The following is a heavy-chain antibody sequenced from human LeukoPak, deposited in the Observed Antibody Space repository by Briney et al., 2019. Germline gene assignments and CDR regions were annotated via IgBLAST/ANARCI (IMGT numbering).Heavy chain of an antibody. CDR1: GGSISSYY. V-gene: IGHV4-34*01. J-gene: IGHJ5*02. D-gene: IGHD3-3*01. CDR2: INHSGST. CDR3: ARSPKSDDFWSGYYTGEGGWFDP. Sequence: SETLSLTCSVSGGSISSYYWSWIRQPPGKGLEWIGEINHSGSTNYNPSLKSRVTISVDTSKNQFSLKLSSVTAADTAVYYCARSPKSDDFWSGYYTGEGGWFDPWGQGTLVTVSS.